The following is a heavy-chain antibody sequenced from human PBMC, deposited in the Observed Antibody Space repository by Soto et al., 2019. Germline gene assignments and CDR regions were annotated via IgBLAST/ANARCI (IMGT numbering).Heavy chain of an antibody. CDR2: ISYDGINR. Sequence: QVQLVESGGGVVQPGRSLRLSCATSGFTFNRYGMHWVRQAPGKGLEGVAVISYDGINRYYADSVRGRFTISRDISNNTLYLQMNGLRAEDTAVYYCAKIVYIGDRTGIRGYLNYWGQGTLVTVSS. D-gene: IGHD1-26*01. V-gene: IGHV3-30*18. CDR1: GFTFNRYG. CDR3: AKIVYIGDRTGIRGYLNY. J-gene: IGHJ4*02.